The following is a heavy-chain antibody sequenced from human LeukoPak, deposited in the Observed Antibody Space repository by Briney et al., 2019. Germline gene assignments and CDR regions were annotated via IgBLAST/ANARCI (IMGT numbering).Heavy chain of an antibody. CDR1: GGSFSSYY. CDR3: ARVAGYTYSYYYFDY. Sequence: SETLSLTCTVSGGSFSSYYWTWIRQPPGKGLEWIGYIYHTGSTNYNPSLKSRVTISVDTSKNQFSLKLISVTAADTAVYFCARVAGYTYSYYYFDYWGQGTLVTVSS. V-gene: IGHV4-59*01. J-gene: IGHJ4*02. CDR2: IYHTGST. D-gene: IGHD5-18*01.